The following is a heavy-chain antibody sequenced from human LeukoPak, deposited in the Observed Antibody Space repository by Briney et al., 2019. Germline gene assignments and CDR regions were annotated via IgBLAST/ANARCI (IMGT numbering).Heavy chain of an antibody. CDR3: ARTDGDRRLQLTY. Sequence: PSETLSLTCTVSGGSISGYYWSWIRQPPGRGLEWIGYIDNSGRTNYNPSLKSRVTISVDTSKNQFSLKLSSVTAADTAMYYCARTDGDRRLQLTYWGQGTLVTVSS. CDR1: GGSISGYY. D-gene: IGHD5-12*01. V-gene: IGHV4-59*01. CDR2: IDNSGRT. J-gene: IGHJ4*02.